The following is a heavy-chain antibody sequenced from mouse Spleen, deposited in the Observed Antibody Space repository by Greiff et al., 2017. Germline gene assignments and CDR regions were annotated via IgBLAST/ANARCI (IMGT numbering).Heavy chain of an antibody. J-gene: IGHJ3*01. V-gene: IGHV1-64*01. CDR1: GYTFTSYW. Sequence: QVQLQQPGAELVKPGASVKLSCKASGYTFTSYWMHWVKQRPGQGLEWIGMIHPNSGSTNYNEKFKSKATLTVDKSSSTAYMQLSSLTSEDSAVYYCARNGGLYGNYFAWFAYWGQGTLVTVSA. CDR3: ARNGGLYGNYFAWFAY. CDR2: IHPNSGST. D-gene: IGHD2-1*01.